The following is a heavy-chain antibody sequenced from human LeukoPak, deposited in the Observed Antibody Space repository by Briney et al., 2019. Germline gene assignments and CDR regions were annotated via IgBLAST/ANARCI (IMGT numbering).Heavy chain of an antibody. CDR3: ARGLVGATSPFDY. J-gene: IGHJ4*02. D-gene: IGHD1-26*01. V-gene: IGHV3-48*01. Sequence: GGSLRLSCAASGFTFSSYSMNWVRQAPGKGLEWVSCISSSSSTIYYADSVKGRFTISRDNAKNSLYLQMNSLRAEDTAVYYCARGLVGATSPFDYWGQGTLVTVSS. CDR1: GFTFSSYS. CDR2: ISSSSSTI.